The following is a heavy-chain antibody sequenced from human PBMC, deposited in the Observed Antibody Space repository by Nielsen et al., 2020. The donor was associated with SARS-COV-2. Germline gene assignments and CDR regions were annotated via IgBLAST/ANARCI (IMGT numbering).Heavy chain of an antibody. CDR2: IRSKANIYAT. J-gene: IGHJ3*02. CDR3: TRVNPISGSWFDAFDI. D-gene: IGHD6-13*01. V-gene: IGHV3-73*01. CDR1: GFTFSGSS. Sequence: GESLKISCAASGFTFSGSSMHWVRQASGKGLEWIGRIRSKANIYATAYAASVKGRFTISRDGSKNTAYLQMNSLRTEDTAIYHCTRVNPISGSWFDAFDIWGQGTLVTVSS.